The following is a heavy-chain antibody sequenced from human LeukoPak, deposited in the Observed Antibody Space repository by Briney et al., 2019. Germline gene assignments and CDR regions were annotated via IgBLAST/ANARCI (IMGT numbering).Heavy chain of an antibody. D-gene: IGHD6-19*01. CDR2: IYTSGST. V-gene: IGHV4-4*07. Sequence: PSETLSLTCTVSGGSISSYYWSWIRQPAGKGLEWIGRIYTSGSTNYNPSLKSRVTMSVDTSKNQFSLKLGSVTAADTAVYYCARDRVAVAADWFDPWGQGTLVTVSS. J-gene: IGHJ5*02. CDR1: GGSISSYY. CDR3: ARDRVAVAADWFDP.